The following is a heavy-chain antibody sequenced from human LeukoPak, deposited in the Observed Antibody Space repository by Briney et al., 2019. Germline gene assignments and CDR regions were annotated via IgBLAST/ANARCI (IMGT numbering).Heavy chain of an antibody. V-gene: IGHV3-43*02. Sequence: PGGSLRLSCAASGFTFDDYGMHWVRQTPGKGLEWVSLISGDGSSTYYADSVKGRFTISRDNSKNMLYLQLSSLRAEDAAVYYCAKSLTTLSRGGFDYWGQGTLVTVSS. CDR2: ISGDGSST. CDR3: AKSLTTLSRGGFDY. J-gene: IGHJ4*02. CDR1: GFTFDDYG. D-gene: IGHD4/OR15-4a*01.